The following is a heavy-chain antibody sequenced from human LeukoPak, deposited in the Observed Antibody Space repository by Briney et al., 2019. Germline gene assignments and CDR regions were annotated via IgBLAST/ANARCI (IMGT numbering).Heavy chain of an antibody. D-gene: IGHD1-1*01. CDR1: GFTFSNAW. Sequence: PGGSLRLSCAASGFTFSNAWMSWVRQAPGKGLEWVGRLKSKTDGVTTDYAAPVEASFTISRDDSRNTLYLQMNSLKTEQTAVYYCTTDPFGTGTDYWGQGTLVTVSS. CDR2: LKSKTDGVTT. V-gene: IGHV3-15*01. CDR3: TTDPFGTGTDY. J-gene: IGHJ4*02.